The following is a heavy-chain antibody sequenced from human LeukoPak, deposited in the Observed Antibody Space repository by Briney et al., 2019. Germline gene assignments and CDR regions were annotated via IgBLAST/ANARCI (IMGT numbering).Heavy chain of an antibody. CDR1: GGSFSGYY. CDR2: INHSGST. D-gene: IGHD3-9*01. V-gene: IGHV4-34*01. CDR3: ARARYVNSFYAFDI. Sequence: SETLSLTCAVYGGSFSGYYWSWIRQPPGKGLEWIGEINHSGSTNYNPSLKSRVTISVDTSKNQFSLKLSSVTAADTAVYYCARARYVNSFYAFDIWGQGTLVTVSS. J-gene: IGHJ3*02.